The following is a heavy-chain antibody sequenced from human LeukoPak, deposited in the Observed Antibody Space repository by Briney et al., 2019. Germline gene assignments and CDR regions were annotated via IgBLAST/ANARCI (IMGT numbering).Heavy chain of an antibody. CDR3: AGAGYSSSRNAFDI. J-gene: IGHJ3*02. V-gene: IGHV4-59*01. CDR2: IYYSGST. Sequence: SETLSLTCTVSGGSISSYYWSWIRQPPGKGLEWIGYIYYSGSTNYNPSLKSRVTISVDTSKNQFSLKLSSVTAADTAVYYCAGAGYSSSRNAFDIWGQGTMVTVSS. CDR1: GGSISSYY. D-gene: IGHD6-13*01.